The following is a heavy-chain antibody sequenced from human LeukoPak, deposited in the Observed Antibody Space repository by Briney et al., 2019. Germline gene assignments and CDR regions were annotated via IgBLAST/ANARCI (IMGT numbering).Heavy chain of an antibody. Sequence: GGSLRLSCAASGFTFSSYGMHWVRQAPGKGLERVAVISYDGSNKYYADSVKGRFTISRDNSKNTLYLQMNSLRADDTAIYYCATTLFALYYFDYWGRGTLVTISS. CDR1: GFTFSSYG. J-gene: IGHJ4*02. V-gene: IGHV3-30*03. CDR2: ISYDGSNK. CDR3: ATTLFALYYFDY. D-gene: IGHD3-3*01.